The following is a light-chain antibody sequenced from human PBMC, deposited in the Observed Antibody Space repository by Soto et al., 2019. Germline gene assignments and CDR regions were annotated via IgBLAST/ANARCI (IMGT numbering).Light chain of an antibody. CDR2: VAS. J-gene: IGKJ5*01. Sequence: AIQMTQSPSSLSASVGDRVTITCRASQGIRDALSWYQQKPGKVPKLLIYVASSLQSGVPSRFSGSGSGTDFTLTISSLQPEDFAVYYCQQRSNWPPITFGQGTRLEIK. CDR1: QGIRDA. CDR3: QQRSNWPPIT. V-gene: IGKV1-6*01.